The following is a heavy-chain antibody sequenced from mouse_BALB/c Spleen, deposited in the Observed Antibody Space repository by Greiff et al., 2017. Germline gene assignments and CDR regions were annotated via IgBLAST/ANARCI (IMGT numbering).Heavy chain of an antibody. CDR3: ARRWFAY. CDR1: GYSITSDYA. V-gene: IGHV3-2*02. J-gene: IGHJ3*01. CDR2: ISYSGST. Sequence: EVKVEESGPGLVKPSQSLSLTCTVTGYSITSDYAWNWIRQFPGNKLEWMGYISYSGSTSYNPSLKSRISITRDTSKNQFFLQLNSVTTEDTATYYCARRWFAYWGQGTLVTVSA.